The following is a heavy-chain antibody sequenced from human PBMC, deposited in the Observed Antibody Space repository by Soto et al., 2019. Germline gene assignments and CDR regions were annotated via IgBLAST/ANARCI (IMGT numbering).Heavy chain of an antibody. Sequence: ASVKVSCKASGGTFSSYAISWVRQAPGQGLEWMGGIIPIFDTANYAQKFQGRVTITADKSTSTAYMELSSLRSEDTAVYYCARDGVAAVVYYYYGMDVWGQGTTVTVSS. CDR1: GGTFSSYA. J-gene: IGHJ6*02. CDR3: ARDGVAAVVYYYYGMDV. V-gene: IGHV1-69*06. D-gene: IGHD6-13*01. CDR2: IIPIFDTA.